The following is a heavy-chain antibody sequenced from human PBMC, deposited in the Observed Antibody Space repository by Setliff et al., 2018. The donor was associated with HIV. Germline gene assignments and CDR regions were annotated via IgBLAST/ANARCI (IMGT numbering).Heavy chain of an antibody. D-gene: IGHD6-19*01. Sequence: PGGSLRLSCVASGLTFNRYWMSWVRQVPGKGLEWIGEIHHSGSTNYKPSLKSRVTISVDKSKNQFSLKLSSVTAADTAVYYCASVGSGWSHNWFDPWGQGTLVTVSS. J-gene: IGHJ5*02. CDR1: GLTFNRYW. CDR3: ASVGSGWSHNWFDP. V-gene: IGHV4-4*02. CDR2: IHHSGST.